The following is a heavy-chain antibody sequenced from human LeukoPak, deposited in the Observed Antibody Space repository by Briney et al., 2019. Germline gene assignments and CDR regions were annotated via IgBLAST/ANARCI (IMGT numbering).Heavy chain of an antibody. Sequence: PSETLSLTCTVSGGSISSYYWSWIRQPPGKGLEWIGYIYYSGITNYNPSLKSRVTISVDTSKNQFSLKLSSVTAADTAVYYCARVEWDYYDSDYWGQGTLVTVSS. CDR1: GGSISSYY. J-gene: IGHJ4*02. D-gene: IGHD3-22*01. CDR2: IYYSGIT. CDR3: ARVEWDYYDSDY. V-gene: IGHV4-59*01.